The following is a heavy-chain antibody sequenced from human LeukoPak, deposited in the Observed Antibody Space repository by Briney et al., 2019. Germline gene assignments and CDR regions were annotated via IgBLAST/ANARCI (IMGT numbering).Heavy chain of an antibody. CDR2: IWYDGSNK. J-gene: IGHJ4*02. CDR3: ARDMEVAGTSIDY. Sequence: PGGSVRLSCAASGFTFSSYGMHWVRQAPGKGLEWVAVIWYDGSNKYYADSVKGRFTISRDNSKNTLYLQMNSLRAEDTAVYYCARDMEVAGTSIDYWGQGTLVTVSS. D-gene: IGHD6-19*01. CDR1: GFTFSSYG. V-gene: IGHV3-33*01.